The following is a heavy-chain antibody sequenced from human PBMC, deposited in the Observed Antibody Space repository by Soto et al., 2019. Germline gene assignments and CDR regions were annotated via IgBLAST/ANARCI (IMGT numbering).Heavy chain of an antibody. CDR1: GFTFSSYG. CDR2: ISYDGSNK. Sequence: PGGSLRLSCAASGFTFSSYGMHWVRQAPGKGLEWVAVISYDGSNKYYADSVKGRFTISRDNSKNTLYLQMNSLRAEDTAVYYCAKLAGYSGYDFVVWEEINGDNWFDPWGQGTLVTVSS. J-gene: IGHJ5*02. CDR3: AKLAGYSGYDFVVWEEINGDNWFDP. D-gene: IGHD5-12*01. V-gene: IGHV3-30*18.